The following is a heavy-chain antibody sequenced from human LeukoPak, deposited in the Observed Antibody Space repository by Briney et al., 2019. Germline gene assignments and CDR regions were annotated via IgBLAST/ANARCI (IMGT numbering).Heavy chain of an antibody. V-gene: IGHV3-30*18. CDR1: GFTFSSYG. CDR3: AKDPTRRAYDSSGPT. J-gene: IGHJ3*01. CDR2: ISYDGSNK. Sequence: GSLRLSCAPSGFTFSSYGMHWVRQAPGKGLEWVAVISYDGSNKYYADSVKGRFTISRDNSKNTLYLQMNSLRAEDTAVYYCAKDPTRRAYDSSGPTWGQGTMVTVSS. D-gene: IGHD3-22*01.